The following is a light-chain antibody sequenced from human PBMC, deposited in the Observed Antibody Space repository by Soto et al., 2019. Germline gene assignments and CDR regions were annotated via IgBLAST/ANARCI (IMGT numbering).Light chain of an antibody. Sequence: DIQMTQFPPTLSASIGDRVTITCRASQTISSLAWYQQKTGKAPKLLIYKASTLETGVPSRFSGSGSGTEFTLTISSLQLDDVASYYCQQYDNYTPYTFGQGTRLEIK. V-gene: IGKV1-5*03. CDR2: KAS. J-gene: IGKJ2*01. CDR1: QTISS. CDR3: QQYDNYTPYT.